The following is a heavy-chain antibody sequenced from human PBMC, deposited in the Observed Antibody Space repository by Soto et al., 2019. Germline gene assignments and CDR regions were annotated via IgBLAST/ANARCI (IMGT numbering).Heavy chain of an antibody. D-gene: IGHD4-17*01. V-gene: IGHV3-73*01. Sequence: PGGSLRLSCAASGFTFSGSAMHWVRQASGKGLEWVGRIRSKANSYATAYAASVKGRFTISRDDSKNTAYLQMNSLKTEDTAVYYCTRHHYGDYLPFDYWGQGTLVTVSS. J-gene: IGHJ4*02. CDR1: GFTFSGSA. CDR3: TRHHYGDYLPFDY. CDR2: IRSKANSYAT.